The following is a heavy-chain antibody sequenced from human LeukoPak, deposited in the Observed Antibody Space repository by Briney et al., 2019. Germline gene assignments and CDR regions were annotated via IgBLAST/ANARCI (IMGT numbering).Heavy chain of an antibody. V-gene: IGHV3-23*01. CDR1: GFTFHNYA. CDR2: ISGSGYST. J-gene: IGHJ3*02. D-gene: IGHD3-10*01. CDR3: AKYGLAGSGRFHDASDI. Sequence: PGGSLRLSCAASGFTFHNYAMAWVRQAPGKGLEWVSGISGSGYSTYYADSVKGRFTISRDVSKNTLYMQMNGLRAEDTAVYYCAKYGLAGSGRFHDASDIWGQGTMVTVSA.